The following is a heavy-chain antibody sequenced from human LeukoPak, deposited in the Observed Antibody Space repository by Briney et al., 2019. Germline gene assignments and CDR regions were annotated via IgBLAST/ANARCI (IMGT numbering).Heavy chain of an antibody. D-gene: IGHD3-9*01. CDR3: ARAISRNYYGMDV. CDR1: GFTFSTYA. Sequence: GGSLRLSCAASGFTFSTYAMSWVRQAPGKGLEWVSGIIGSGGSTYYADSVKGRFTISRDNSKSTLYLQMNSLRIEDTAVYYCARAISRNYYGMDVWGQGTTVTVSS. V-gene: IGHV3-23*01. CDR2: IIGSGGST. J-gene: IGHJ6*02.